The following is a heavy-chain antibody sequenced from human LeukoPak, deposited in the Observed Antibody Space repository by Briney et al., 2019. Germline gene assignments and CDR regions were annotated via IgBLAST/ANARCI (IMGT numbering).Heavy chain of an antibody. Sequence: PGGSLRLSCAASGFTFRSFSMNWVRQAPGKGLEWISYISTSSSTIYYADSVKGRFTISRDNAKNSLYLQMNSLTEEDTAVYYCARGETAVTSYLHFRGQGTLVTVSS. V-gene: IGHV3-48*02. D-gene: IGHD2-21*02. CDR2: ISTSSSTI. CDR1: GFTFRSFS. CDR3: ARGETAVTSYLHF. J-gene: IGHJ4*02.